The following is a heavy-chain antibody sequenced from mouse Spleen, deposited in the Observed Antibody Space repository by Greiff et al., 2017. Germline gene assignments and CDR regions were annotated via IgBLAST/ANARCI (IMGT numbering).Heavy chain of an antibody. J-gene: IGHJ3*01. Sequence: EVHLVESGGGLVKPGGSLKLSCAASGFTFSSYAMSWVRQTPEKRLEWVATISSGGSYTYYPDSVKGRFTISRDNAKNTLYLQMSSLRSEDTAMYYCARQVYDGYYSWFAYWGQGTLVTVSA. CDR1: GFTFSSYA. CDR2: ISSGGSYT. V-gene: IGHV5-9-3*01. D-gene: IGHD2-3*01. CDR3: ARQVYDGYYSWFAY.